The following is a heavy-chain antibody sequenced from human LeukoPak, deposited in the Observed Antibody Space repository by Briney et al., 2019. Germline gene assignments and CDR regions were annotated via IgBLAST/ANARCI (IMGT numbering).Heavy chain of an antibody. V-gene: IGHV3-74*01. J-gene: IGHJ5*02. D-gene: IGHD6-13*01. CDR3: ARDGTTSSWVAYNWFDL. CDR1: GFTFSSYW. CDR2: INSDGSST. Sequence: GGSLRLSCAASGFTFSSYWMHWVRQAPGKGLVWVSRINSDGSSTSYADSVKGRFTISRDNAKNTLYLQMNSLRAEDTAVYYCARDGTTSSWVAYNWFDLWGQGTPVTVSS.